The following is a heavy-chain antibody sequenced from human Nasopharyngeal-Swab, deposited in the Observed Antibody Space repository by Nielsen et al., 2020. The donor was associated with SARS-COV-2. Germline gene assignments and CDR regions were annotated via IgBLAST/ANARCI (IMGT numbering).Heavy chain of an antibody. CDR2: IDPSDSYT. J-gene: IGHJ4*02. CDR1: GYSFTSYW. D-gene: IGHD5-18*01. CDR3: ARVKDTAMVKFLDY. V-gene: IGHV5-10-1*01. Sequence: GESLKISCKGSGYSFTSYWISWVRQMPGKGLEWMGRIDPSDSYTNYSPSFQGHVTISADKSISTAYLQWSSLKASDTAMYYCARVKDTAMVKFLDYWGQGTRSPSPQ.